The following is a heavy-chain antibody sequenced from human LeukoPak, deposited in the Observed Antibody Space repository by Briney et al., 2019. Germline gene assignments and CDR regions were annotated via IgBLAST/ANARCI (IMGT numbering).Heavy chain of an antibody. CDR2: ISAYNDNT. CDR3: ARDVLTPNYYMDL. J-gene: IGHJ6*03. CDR1: GYTFTSYG. D-gene: IGHD4/OR15-4a*01. Sequence: GASVKVTCKASGYTFTSYGISWVRQAPGQGLEWMGWISAYNDNTNYAQKLQGRVTMTTDTSTSTAYMELRSLRSDDTAVYYCARDVLTPNYYMDLWGKGTTVTVSS. V-gene: IGHV1-18*01.